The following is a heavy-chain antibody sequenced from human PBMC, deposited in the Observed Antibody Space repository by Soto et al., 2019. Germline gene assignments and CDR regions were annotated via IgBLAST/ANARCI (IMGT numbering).Heavy chain of an antibody. J-gene: IGHJ6*02. CDR2: LGPSDSYT. D-gene: IGHD3-10*01. CDR1: GSSCTPYG. V-gene: IGHV5-10-1*01. CDR3: ARHWDYYGSGGYYYYGMDV. Sequence: PGASLKFSWKGPGSSCTPYGLSWVLQMHGTGLEWMGRLGPSDSYTNYSPSFQGHVTISADKSFSTAYLQWSSLKASDTAMYYCARHWDYYGSGGYYYYGMDVWGQGTTVTVSS.